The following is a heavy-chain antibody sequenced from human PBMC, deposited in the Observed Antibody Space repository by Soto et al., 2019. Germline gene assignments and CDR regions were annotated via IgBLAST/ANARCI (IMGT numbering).Heavy chain of an antibody. CDR1: GFTFSSYG. J-gene: IGHJ4*02. CDR3: ARDAVAGTDNYYFDY. CDR2: IWYDGSNK. V-gene: IGHV3-33*01. Sequence: GGSLRLSCAASGFTFSSYGMHWVRQAPGKGLEWVAVIWYDGSNKYYADSVKGRFTISRDNSKNTLYLQMNSLRAEDTAVYYCARDAVAGTDNYYFDYWGQGTLVTVSS. D-gene: IGHD6-19*01.